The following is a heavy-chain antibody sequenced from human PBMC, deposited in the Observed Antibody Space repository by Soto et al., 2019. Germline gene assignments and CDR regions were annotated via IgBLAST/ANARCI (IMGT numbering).Heavy chain of an antibody. J-gene: IGHJ4*02. CDR3: ARAAYDSSGYYYASY. Sequence: SETLSLTCDVSGDSISTSSYYWSWIRQPAGKGLEWIGRIYTSGSTNYDPSLKSRVTMSVDTSKNQLSLKLSSVTAADTAVYYCARAAYDSSGYYYASYWGQGTLVTVSS. CDR1: GDSISTSSYY. D-gene: IGHD3-22*01. V-gene: IGHV4-61*02. CDR2: IYTSGST.